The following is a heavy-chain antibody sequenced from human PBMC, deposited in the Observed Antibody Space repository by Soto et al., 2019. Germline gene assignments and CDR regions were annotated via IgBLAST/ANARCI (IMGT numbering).Heavy chain of an antibody. CDR3: ARIPDYYYMDV. Sequence: GGSLRLSCAASGFTFSIYSMNWVRQAPGKGLEWVSSISTSSSYIYYADSVKGRFTISRDNAKNSLYLQMNSLRAEDTAVYYCARIPDYYYMDVWGKGTTVTVSS. J-gene: IGHJ6*03. CDR1: GFTFSIYS. D-gene: IGHD2-21*01. V-gene: IGHV3-21*01. CDR2: ISTSSSYI.